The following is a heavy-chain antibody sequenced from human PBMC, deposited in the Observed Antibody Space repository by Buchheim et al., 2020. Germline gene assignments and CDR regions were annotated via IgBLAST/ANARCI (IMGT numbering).Heavy chain of an antibody. V-gene: IGHV3-23*01. CDR3: AKNSVHGDWPEY. Sequence: EVQLLESGGGLVQPGGSPRLSCAASGFTFTTSPMSWVRQAPGKGLEWVSAISASGAGTSYADSVKGRFTMSRDNSKNNLYLQMNSLRVEDTAVYYCAKNSVHGDWPEYWGQGTL. D-gene: IGHD4-17*01. CDR2: ISASGAGT. CDR1: GFTFTTSP. J-gene: IGHJ4*02.